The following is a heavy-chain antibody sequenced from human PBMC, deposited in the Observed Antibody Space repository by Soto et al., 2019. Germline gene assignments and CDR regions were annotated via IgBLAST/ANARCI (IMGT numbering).Heavy chain of an antibody. Sequence: SETLSLTCTVSCGSISSSSYYWGWIRQPPGKGLEWIGSIYYSGSTNYNPSLKSRVTISVDTSKNQFSLKLSSVTAADTAVYYCARHPTVTEYYFDYWGQGTLVTVSS. CDR2: IYYSGST. D-gene: IGHD4-17*01. CDR3: ARHPTVTEYYFDY. CDR1: CGSISSSSYY. V-gene: IGHV4-39*01. J-gene: IGHJ4*02.